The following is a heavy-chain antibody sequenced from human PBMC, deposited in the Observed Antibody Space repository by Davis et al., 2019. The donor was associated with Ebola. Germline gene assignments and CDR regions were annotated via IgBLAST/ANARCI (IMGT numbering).Heavy chain of an antibody. V-gene: IGHV1-18*04. CDR2: INPHNGNT. CDR1: GGTFNRHT. CDR3: ARGERQDVLLWFGEFPFDY. Sequence: AASVKVSCKASGGTFNRHTINWVRQAPGQGLEWMGWINPHNGNTNYAQNVQGRVTMTTDTSTSTAYMELRSLRSDDTAVYYCARGERQDVLLWFGEFPFDYWGQGTLVTVSS. D-gene: IGHD3-10*01. J-gene: IGHJ4*02.